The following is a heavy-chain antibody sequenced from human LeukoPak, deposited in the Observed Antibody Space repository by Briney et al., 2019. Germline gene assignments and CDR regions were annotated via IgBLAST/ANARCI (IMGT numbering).Heavy chain of an antibody. CDR1: GGTFSSYA. J-gene: IGHJ5*02. CDR2: IIPILGIA. V-gene: IGHV1-69*04. D-gene: IGHD3-16*01. CDR3: ARDRVELPGIGGGHQDP. Sequence: SVKVSCKASGGTFSSYAISWVRQAPGQGLEWMGRIIPILGIANYAQKFQGRVTTTADKSTSTAYMELSSLRSEDTAVYYCARDRVELPGIGGGHQDPWGQGTLVTVSS.